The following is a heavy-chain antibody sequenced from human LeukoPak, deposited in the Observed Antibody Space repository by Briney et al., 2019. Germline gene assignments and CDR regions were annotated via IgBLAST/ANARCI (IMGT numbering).Heavy chain of an antibody. D-gene: IGHD3-10*01. V-gene: IGHV3-21*01. CDR2: ITSDSRYI. Sequence: GGSLRLSCAASGFSFSNYNMNWVRQAPGKGLEWVSSITSDSRYIYYGDSVKGRFTISRDNAKNSLFLQMDSLTDEDTAVYYCARPQYYYGSGSSREYAFDYWGQGTLVTVSS. J-gene: IGHJ4*02. CDR3: ARPQYYYGSGSSREYAFDY. CDR1: GFSFSNYN.